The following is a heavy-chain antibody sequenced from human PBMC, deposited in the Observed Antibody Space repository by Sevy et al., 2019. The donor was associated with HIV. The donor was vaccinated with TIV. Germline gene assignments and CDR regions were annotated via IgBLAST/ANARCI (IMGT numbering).Heavy chain of an antibody. CDR2: ISSTSAYI. Sequence: GGSLRLSCAASGFTFSSYRMTWVRQAPGKGLEWVSCISSTSAYINYADSVKGRFTISRDNAKNLLYLQMDSLRNEDTAVYYCAGAVLEIWTWRSDYWGQGTLVTVSS. J-gene: IGHJ4*02. CDR1: GFTFSSYR. CDR3: AGAVLEIWTWRSDY. D-gene: IGHD1-1*01. V-gene: IGHV3-21*01.